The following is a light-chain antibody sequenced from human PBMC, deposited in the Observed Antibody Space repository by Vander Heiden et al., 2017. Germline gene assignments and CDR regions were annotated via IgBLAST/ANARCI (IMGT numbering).Light chain of an antibody. J-gene: IGKJ1*01. CDR1: QTIDNW. CDR3: QQSKTYRT. V-gene: IGKV1-5*03. CDR2: KAS. Sequence: DIQMPLSPSTLSASVGDRVTITCRASQTIDNWLAWYQQKAGQAPKLLIYKASTLKSGVPSRFSGSGSGTDFTLTISSLQPDDVATYYCQQSKTYRTFGQGTKVEVK.